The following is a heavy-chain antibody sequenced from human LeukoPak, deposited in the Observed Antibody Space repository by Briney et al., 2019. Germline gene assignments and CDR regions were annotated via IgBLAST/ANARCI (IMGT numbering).Heavy chain of an antibody. CDR2: ISGSGGST. J-gene: IGHJ4*02. Sequence: GGSLRLSCAASGFTFSSYAMSWVRQAPGKGLEWVSAISGSGGSTYYADSVKGRFTISRDNSKNTPYLQMNSLRAEDTAVYYCAKGGELRYFDWLLSEPYYFDYWGQGTLVTVSS. CDR3: AKGGELRYFDWLLSEPYYFDY. V-gene: IGHV3-23*01. D-gene: IGHD3-9*01. CDR1: GFTFSSYA.